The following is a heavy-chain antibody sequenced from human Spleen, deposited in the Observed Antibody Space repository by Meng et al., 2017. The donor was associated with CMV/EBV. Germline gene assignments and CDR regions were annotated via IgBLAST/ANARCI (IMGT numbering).Heavy chain of an antibody. D-gene: IGHD2-21*01. CDR3: VADSITSPNLDF. CDR1: GYSVSGKY. J-gene: IGHJ4*02. CDR2: IFLDGKT. Sequence: GPLVVSGGGLGQPGGSLGLSCAASGYSVSGKYMSWVRQAPGKGLEWISIIFLDGKTYYVDSVRGRFVISRDNSKNIMDLQMNSLRVEDTAVYYCVADSITSPNLDFWGRGTLVTVSS. V-gene: IGHV3-66*01.